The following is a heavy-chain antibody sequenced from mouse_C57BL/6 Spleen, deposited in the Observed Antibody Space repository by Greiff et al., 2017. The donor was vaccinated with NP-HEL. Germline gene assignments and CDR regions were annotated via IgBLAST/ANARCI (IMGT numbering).Heavy chain of an antibody. J-gene: IGHJ3*01. CDR2: IYPGSGST. CDR3: ARREVYGYSAWFAY. CDR1: GYTFTSYW. Sequence: QVQLQQPGAELVKPGASVKMSCKASGYTFTSYWITWVKQRPGQGLEWIGDIYPGSGSTNYNEKFKSKATLTVDTSSTTAYMQLSSLTSEDSAVYYCARREVYGYSAWFAYWGQGTLVTVSA. D-gene: IGHD2-2*01. V-gene: IGHV1-55*01.